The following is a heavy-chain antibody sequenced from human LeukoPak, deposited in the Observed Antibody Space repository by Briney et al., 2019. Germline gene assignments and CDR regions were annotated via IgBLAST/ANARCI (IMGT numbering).Heavy chain of an antibody. CDR2: VIPIFGTA. V-gene: IGHV1-69*06. Sequence: SVKVSCKPSGGTFSSYVISWVRQAPGQGLEWMGGVIPIFGTANYAQKFQGRVTMTADKSTSTAYIELSSLRSEDTAVYYCATRGGYSYGLGEYYFDYWGQGTLVTVSS. J-gene: IGHJ4*02. CDR1: GGTFSSYV. D-gene: IGHD5-18*01. CDR3: ATRGGYSYGLGEYYFDY.